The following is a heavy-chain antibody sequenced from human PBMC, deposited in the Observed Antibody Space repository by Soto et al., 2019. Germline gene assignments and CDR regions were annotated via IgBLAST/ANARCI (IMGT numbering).Heavy chain of an antibody. J-gene: IGHJ6*02. Sequence: GLCLRLSCAPSALTLSSNSMNWVRQATGKGLGWVSSISTSSSYIFYADSVKGRFTISRDNAKNSRYRQMNSMRAEDTAVHYCASALECHIYYYYCLDVWGQGTTVTVSS. D-gene: IGHD3-3*01. CDR2: ISTSSSYI. CDR3: ASALECHIYYYYCLDV. V-gene: IGHV3-21*01. CDR1: ALTLSSNS.